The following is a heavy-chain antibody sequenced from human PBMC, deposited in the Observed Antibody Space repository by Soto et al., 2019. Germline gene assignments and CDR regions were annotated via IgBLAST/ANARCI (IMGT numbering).Heavy chain of an antibody. Sequence: GESLKISCKGSGYSFTSYWIGWVRQMPGKGLEWMGTIYPGDSETTYSPSFQGQVTISADKSIRIAHLQWSSLKASDTGMYYCARLDSSGYHLVDYWGQGTLVTVSS. D-gene: IGHD3-22*01. V-gene: IGHV5-51*01. CDR1: GYSFTSYW. CDR3: ARLDSSGYHLVDY. CDR2: IYPGDSET. J-gene: IGHJ4*02.